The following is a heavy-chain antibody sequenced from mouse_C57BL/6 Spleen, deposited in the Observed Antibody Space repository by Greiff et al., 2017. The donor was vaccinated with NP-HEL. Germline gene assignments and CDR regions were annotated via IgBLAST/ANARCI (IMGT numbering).Heavy chain of an antibody. CDR3: ARRDYEYFYAMDY. J-gene: IGHJ4*01. V-gene: IGHV1-78*01. D-gene: IGHD2-4*01. Sequence: VQLQQSDAELVKPGASVKISCKVSGYTFTDHTIHWMKQRPEQGLEWIGYIYPRDGSTKYNEKFKGKATLTADKSSSTAYMQLNSLTSEDSAVYCCARRDYEYFYAMDYWGQGTSVTVSS. CDR1: GYTFTDHT. CDR2: IYPRDGST.